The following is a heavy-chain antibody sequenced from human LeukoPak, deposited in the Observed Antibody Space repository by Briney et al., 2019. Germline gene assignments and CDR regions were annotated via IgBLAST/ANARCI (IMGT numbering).Heavy chain of an antibody. J-gene: IGHJ3*01. CDR1: GYTFTSYW. CDR3: VTGRLLGEN. Sequence: GESLNISCKGSGYTFTSYWIGWVRQMPGKGLEWLGIIYPGDSDISYSQSLQGQVTISADNSISTPYLQWTSLRASDTAIYYGVTGRLLGENWGQGTLVTVSS. CDR2: IYPGDSDI. V-gene: IGHV5-51*03. D-gene: IGHD3-3*01.